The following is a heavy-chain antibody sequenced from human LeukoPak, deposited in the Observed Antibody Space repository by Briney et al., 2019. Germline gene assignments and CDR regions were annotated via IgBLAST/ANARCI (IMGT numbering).Heavy chain of an antibody. CDR1: GFTFSDHH. D-gene: IGHD3-9*01. J-gene: IGHJ4*02. CDR2: SGSKANSYTT. Sequence: GGSLRLSCAASGFTFSDHHMDWVRQAPGKGLEWVGRSGSKANSYTTQYAASVIGRFTISRDDSKNSLYLQMNSLKTEDTAVYYCARASFRVYNILTGYYTLIDYWGQGTLVTVSS. V-gene: IGHV3-72*01. CDR3: ARASFRVYNILTGYYTLIDY.